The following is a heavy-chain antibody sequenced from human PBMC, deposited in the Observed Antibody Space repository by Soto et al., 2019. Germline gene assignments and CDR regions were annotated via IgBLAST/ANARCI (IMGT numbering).Heavy chain of an antibody. CDR3: ARDSIVVVTATKRAEYFQH. D-gene: IGHD2-21*02. CDR1: GFTFSSYA. Sequence: GGSLRLSCAASGFTFSSYAMNWVRQAPGKGLEWVAVISYDGSNKYYADSVKGRFTISRDNYKNTLYLQMNSPRAEDTAGYYCARDSIVVVTATKRAEYFQHWGQGTLVTVSS. CDR2: ISYDGSNK. J-gene: IGHJ1*01. V-gene: IGHV3-30-3*01.